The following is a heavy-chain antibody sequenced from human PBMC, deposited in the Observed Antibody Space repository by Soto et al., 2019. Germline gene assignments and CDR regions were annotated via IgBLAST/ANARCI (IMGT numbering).Heavy chain of an antibody. Sequence: EVQLVESGGGVVQPGGSLRLSCAASGFIFSNYEMNWVRQAPGKGLEWVSYISGNGNTIYQVDSLKGRFTISRDNAKSLLYLEMYSLRAEETAVYYCARGYCSGNSCYSGGYWGQGILVTVSP. V-gene: IGHV3-48*03. CDR1: GFIFSNYE. D-gene: IGHD2-15*01. CDR3: ARGYCSGNSCYSGGY. CDR2: ISGNGNTI. J-gene: IGHJ4*02.